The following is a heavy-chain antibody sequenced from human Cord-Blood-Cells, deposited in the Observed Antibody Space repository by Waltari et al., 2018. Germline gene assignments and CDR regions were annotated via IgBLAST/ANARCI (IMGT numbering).Heavy chain of an antibody. CDR1: GFTVSSNY. Sequence: EVQLVETGGGLIQPGGSLRLSCAASGFTVSSNYMSWFRQAPGKGLEWVSVIYSGGNTYYADSVKGRFTISRDNSKNTLYLQMNSLRAEDTAVYYCARELLNYYYGMDVWGQGTTVTVSS. CDR3: ARELLNYYYGMDV. CDR2: IYSGGNT. V-gene: IGHV3-53*02. J-gene: IGHJ6*02.